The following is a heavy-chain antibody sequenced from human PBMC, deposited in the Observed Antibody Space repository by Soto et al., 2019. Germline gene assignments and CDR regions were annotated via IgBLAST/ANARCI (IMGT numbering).Heavy chain of an antibody. CDR3: ARLNYDFWSGYLYYYYMDV. CDR2: IYYSGST. J-gene: IGHJ6*03. D-gene: IGHD3-3*01. CDR1: GGSIGSSSYY. V-gene: IGHV4-39*01. Sequence: PSETLSLTCTVSGGSIGSSSYYWGWIRQPPGKGLEWIGSIYYSGSTYYNPSLKSRVTISVDTSKNQFSLKLSSVTAADTAVYYCARLNYDFWSGYLYYYYMDVWGKGTTVTVS.